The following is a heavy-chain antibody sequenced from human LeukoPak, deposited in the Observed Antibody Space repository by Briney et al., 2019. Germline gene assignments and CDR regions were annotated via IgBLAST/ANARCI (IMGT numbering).Heavy chain of an antibody. D-gene: IGHD3-9*01. CDR1: GFTVSRNY. J-gene: IGHJ4*02. Sequence: GGSLRLSCAASGFTVSRNYMSWVRRAPGKGLEWVANIKQDGSEKNYVDSVKGRFTISRDNAKNSLYLQMNNLRVEDTAMYYCAGGTGFIIKDWGQGTLVTVSS. CDR3: AGGTGFIIKD. CDR2: IKQDGSEK. V-gene: IGHV3-7*03.